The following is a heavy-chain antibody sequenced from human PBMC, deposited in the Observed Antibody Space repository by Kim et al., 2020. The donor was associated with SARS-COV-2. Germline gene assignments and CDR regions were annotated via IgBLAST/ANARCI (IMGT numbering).Heavy chain of an antibody. Sequence: SLRLSCAASGFTFGDYAMHWVRQAPGKGLEWVSGISWNSGSIGYADSVKGRFTISRDNAKNSLYLQMNSLRAEDTALYYCAKDIAPLNYDFWSGPVDYWGQGTLVTVSS. CDR2: ISWNSGSI. CDR1: GFTFGDYA. V-gene: IGHV3-9*01. CDR3: AKDIAPLNYDFWSGPVDY. D-gene: IGHD3-3*01. J-gene: IGHJ4*02.